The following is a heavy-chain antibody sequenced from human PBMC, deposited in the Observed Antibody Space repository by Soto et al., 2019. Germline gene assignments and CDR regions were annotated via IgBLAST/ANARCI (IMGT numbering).Heavy chain of an antibody. CDR3: AKGLYSGSYSDFDY. CDR1: GFTFSSYG. V-gene: IGHV3-30*18. J-gene: IGHJ4*02. D-gene: IGHD1-26*01. Sequence: QVQLVESGGGVVQPGRSLRLSCAASGFTFSSYGMHWVRQAPGKGLEWVAVISYDGSNKYYADSVKGRFTISRDNSKNTLYLQINSLRAEDTAVYYCAKGLYSGSYSDFDYWGQGTLVTVSS. CDR2: ISYDGSNK.